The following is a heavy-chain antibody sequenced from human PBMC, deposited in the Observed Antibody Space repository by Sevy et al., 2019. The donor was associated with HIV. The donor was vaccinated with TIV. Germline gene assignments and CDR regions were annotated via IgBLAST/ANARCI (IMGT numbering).Heavy chain of an antibody. CDR2: ISSNGGST. Sequence: GGSLRLSCSASGFTFSSYAMHWVRQAPGKGLEYVSAISSNGGSTYYADSGKGRFTISRDNSKNTLYLQISSLRAEETGVYYCVKGGILVQADAFDIWGQGTMVTVSS. CDR3: VKGGILVQADAFDI. D-gene: IGHD2-15*01. V-gene: IGHV3-64D*06. J-gene: IGHJ3*02. CDR1: GFTFSSYA.